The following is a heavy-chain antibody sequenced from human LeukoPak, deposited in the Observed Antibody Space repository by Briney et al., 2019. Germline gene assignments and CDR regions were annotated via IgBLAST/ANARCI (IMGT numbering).Heavy chain of an antibody. CDR1: GFTFSSYG. J-gene: IGHJ4*02. CDR2: IWYDGSNK. D-gene: IGHD3-10*01. CDR3: ARERASYYYGSGSYLDY. Sequence: GRSLRLSCAASGFTFSSYGMHWVRQAPGKGLEWVAVIWYDGSNKYYADSVKGRFTISRDNSKNTLYLQMNSLRAEDTAVYYCARERASYYYGSGSYLDYWGQGTLVTVSS. V-gene: IGHV3-33*01.